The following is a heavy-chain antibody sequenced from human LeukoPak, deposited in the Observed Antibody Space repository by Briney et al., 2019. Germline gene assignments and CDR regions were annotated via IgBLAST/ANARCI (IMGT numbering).Heavy chain of an antibody. Sequence: ASVKVSXKASGYTFTSYGISWVRQAPGQGLEWMGWISAYNGNTNYAQKLQGRVTMTTDTSTSTAYMELRSLRSDDTAVYYCARDPTISGSYYQYYFDYWGQGTLVTVSS. CDR3: ARDPTISGSYYQYYFDY. J-gene: IGHJ4*02. CDR1: GYTFTSYG. D-gene: IGHD1-26*01. V-gene: IGHV1-18*01. CDR2: ISAYNGNT.